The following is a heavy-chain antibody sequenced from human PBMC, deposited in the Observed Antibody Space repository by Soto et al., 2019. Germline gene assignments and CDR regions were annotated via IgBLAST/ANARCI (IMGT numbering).Heavy chain of an antibody. CDR2: IYYSGST. J-gene: IGHJ3*02. V-gene: IGHV4-30-4*01. CDR1: GGSISSGDYY. CDR3: ARGYSSVDAFDI. D-gene: IGHD6-25*01. Sequence: PSETLSLTCTVSGGSISSGDYYWSWIRQPPGKGLEWIGYIYYSGSTYYNPSLKSRVTISVDTSKNQFSLKLGSVTAADTAVYYCARGYSSVDAFDIWGQGTMVTVSS.